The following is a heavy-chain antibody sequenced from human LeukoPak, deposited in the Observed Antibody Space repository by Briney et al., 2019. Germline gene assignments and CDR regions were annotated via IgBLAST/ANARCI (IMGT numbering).Heavy chain of an antibody. CDR1: GGTFSSYA. J-gene: IGHJ5*02. Sequence: ASVKVSCKASGGTFSSYAISWVRQAPGQGLEWMGGIIPIIGTANYAQKFQGRVTITADESTSTAYMELSSLRSEDTAVYYCASSITGGSCYNCWFDPWGQGTLVTVSS. CDR3: ASSITGGSCYNCWFDP. V-gene: IGHV1-69*01. D-gene: IGHD2-15*01. CDR2: IIPIIGTA.